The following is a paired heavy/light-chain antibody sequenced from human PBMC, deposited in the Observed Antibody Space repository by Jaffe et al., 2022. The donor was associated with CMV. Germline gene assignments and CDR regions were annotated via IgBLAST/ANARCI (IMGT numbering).Heavy chain of an antibody. CDR3: ARDAHDTAMRYWFDS. CDR1: GFSISSYS. V-gene: IGHV3-48*02. J-gene: IGHJ5*01. CDR2: IGSSGSIT. D-gene: IGHD5-18*01. Sequence: EVRLVESGGGLVQPGGSLRLSCAASGFSISSYSMNWVRQAPGKGLEWVSHIGSSGSITYGDSVKGRFTIYRDNAKNSVDLQMNSLRDEDTAVYYCARDAHDTAMRYWFDSWGQGTLVTVSS.
Light chain of an antibody. V-gene: IGKV3-11*01. J-gene: IGKJ2*01. Sequence: EIVLTQSPATLSLSPGERVTLSCRASQSVSSDLAWYQQKPGQAPRLLIYDAFNRATGIPARFSGSGSGTDFTLSISSLEPEDFAIYYCQQRSDWPRTFGQGTKLEIK. CDR2: DAF. CDR1: QSVSSD. CDR3: QQRSDWPRT.